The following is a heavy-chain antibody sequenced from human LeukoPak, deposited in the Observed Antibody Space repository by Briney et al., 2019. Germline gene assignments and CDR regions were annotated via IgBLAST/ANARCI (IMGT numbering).Heavy chain of an antibody. Sequence: GGSLRLSCAASGFTFSSYAMTWVRQAPGKGLEWVSAISATSRSTYYTDSTKGRFTISRDNSKNTLYLQINNLRADDTAVFYCAKILGNFWYFDLWGRGTLVTVSS. V-gene: IGHV3-23*01. D-gene: IGHD3-16*01. CDR3: AKILGNFWYFDL. CDR2: ISATSRST. CDR1: GFTFSSYA. J-gene: IGHJ2*01.